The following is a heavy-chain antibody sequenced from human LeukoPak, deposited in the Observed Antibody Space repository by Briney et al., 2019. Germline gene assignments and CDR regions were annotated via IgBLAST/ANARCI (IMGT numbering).Heavy chain of an antibody. CDR3: ARGGKYYDSSGYYSVFDY. D-gene: IGHD3-22*01. Sequence: SETLSLTCAVYGGSFIGFHWNWIRQPPGKGLEWIGDINHSGSTNYNPSLTSRVTISVDPSKNQFSLKLSSVTAADTAVYYCARGGKYYDSSGYYSVFDYWGQGTLVTVSS. CDR2: INHSGST. J-gene: IGHJ4*02. CDR1: GGSFIGFH. V-gene: IGHV4-34*01.